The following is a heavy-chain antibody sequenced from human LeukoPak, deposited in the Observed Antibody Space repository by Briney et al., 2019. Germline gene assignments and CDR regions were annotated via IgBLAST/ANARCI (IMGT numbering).Heavy chain of an antibody. CDR1: GYSISSGYY. CDR2: IYHSGST. Sequence: SETLSLTRAVSGYSISSGYYWGWIRQPPGKGLEWIGSIYHSGSTYYNPSLKSRVTISVDTSKNRFSLKLSSVTAADTAVYYCARRRSSSSRTNYYFDYWGQGTLVTVSS. CDR3: ARRRSSSSRTNYYFDY. D-gene: IGHD6-6*01. V-gene: IGHV4-38-2*01. J-gene: IGHJ4*02.